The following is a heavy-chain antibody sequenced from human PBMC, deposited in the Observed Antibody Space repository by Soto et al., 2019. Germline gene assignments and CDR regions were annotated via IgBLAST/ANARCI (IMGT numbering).Heavy chain of an antibody. V-gene: IGHV1-8*01. CDR3: ASPYSSGYYYYYGMDV. J-gene: IGHJ6*02. CDR1: GYTFTSYD. CDR2: MNPNSGNT. Sequence: QVQLVQSGAEVKKPGASVKVSCKASGYTFTSYDINWVQQATGQGLEWMGWMNPNSGNTGYAQKFQGRATMTRNTSISTAYMELSSLRSEDTAVYYCASPYSSGYYYYYGMDVWGQGTTVTVSS. D-gene: IGHD6-19*01.